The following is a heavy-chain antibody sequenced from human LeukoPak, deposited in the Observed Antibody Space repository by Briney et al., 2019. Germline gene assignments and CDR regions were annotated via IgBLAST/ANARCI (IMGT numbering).Heavy chain of an antibody. J-gene: IGHJ4*02. CDR3: ASGYDATSFLDY. CDR2: INPSGGTT. V-gene: IGHV1-46*01. CDR1: GYTFTTYY. D-gene: IGHD5-12*01. Sequence: ASVKVSCKASGYTFTTYYMHWVRQAPGQGLEWMGIINPSGGTTTYAQRFQGRVTMTRDTSTSTVYMELSSLRSEDTAVYYCASGYDATSFLDYWGQGTLVTASS.